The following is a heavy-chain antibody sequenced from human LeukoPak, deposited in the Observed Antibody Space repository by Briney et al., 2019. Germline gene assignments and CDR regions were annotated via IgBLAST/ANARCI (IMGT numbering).Heavy chain of an antibody. V-gene: IGHV3-48*03. J-gene: IGHJ6*03. D-gene: IGHD5-18*01. CDR3: ARDRKFRYSYDYYMDV. CDR2: ISSSGSTI. CDR1: GSTFSSYE. Sequence: HPGGSLRLSCAASGSTFSSYEMNWVRQAPGKGLEWVSYISSSGSTIYYADSVKGRFTISRDNAKNSLYLQMNSLRAEDTAVYYCARDRKFRYSYDYYMDVWGKGTTVTISS.